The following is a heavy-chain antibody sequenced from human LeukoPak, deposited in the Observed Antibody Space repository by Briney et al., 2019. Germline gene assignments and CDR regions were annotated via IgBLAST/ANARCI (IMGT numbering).Heavy chain of an antibody. J-gene: IGHJ2*01. V-gene: IGHV4-4*02. Sequence: PSQTLSLTCTVSGGSISSSNWWSWVRQPPGKGLEWIGEIYHSGSTNYNPSLKSRVTISVDKSKNQFSLKLSSVTAADTAVYYCARDLVVVPAAIGGYWYFDLWGRGTLVTVSS. D-gene: IGHD2-2*02. CDR1: GGSISSSNW. CDR3: ARDLVVVPAAIGGYWYFDL. CDR2: IYHSGST.